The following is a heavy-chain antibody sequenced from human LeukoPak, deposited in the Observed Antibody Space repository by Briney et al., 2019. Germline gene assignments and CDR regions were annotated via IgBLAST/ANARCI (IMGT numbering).Heavy chain of an antibody. CDR3: ARVYYYYDSSGILTLYFDY. CDR2: IIPIFGTA. D-gene: IGHD3-22*01. Sequence: ASVKVSCKASGGTFSSYAISWVRQAPGQGLEWMGGIIPIFGTANYAQKFQGRVTITADESTSTAYMELSSLRSDDTAVYYCARVYYYYDSSGILTLYFDYWGQGTLVTVSS. CDR1: GGTFSSYA. V-gene: IGHV1-69*01. J-gene: IGHJ4*02.